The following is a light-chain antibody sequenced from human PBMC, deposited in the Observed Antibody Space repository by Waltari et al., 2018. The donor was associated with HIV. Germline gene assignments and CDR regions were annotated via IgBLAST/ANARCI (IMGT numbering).Light chain of an antibody. CDR3: CSYGGTYNV. V-gene: IGLV2-11*01. CDR1: SSDVGGYNS. J-gene: IGLJ1*01. CDR2: EVS. Sequence: QSALTQPRSVSGSPGQSVTISCTGTSSDVGGYNSVSWYQQPPGKAPKLLIYEVSKWPSGVPDRFSGSKSGNTASLTISGLRADDEADYYCCSYGGTYNVFGTGTKVTIL.